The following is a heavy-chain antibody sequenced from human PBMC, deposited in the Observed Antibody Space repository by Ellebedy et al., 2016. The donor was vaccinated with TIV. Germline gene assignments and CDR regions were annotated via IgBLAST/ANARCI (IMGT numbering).Heavy chain of an antibody. Sequence: GESLKISCSASGFTFSSYAMHWVRQAPGKGLEYVSAISSNGGSTYYADSVKGRFTISRDNSKNTLYLQMSSLRAEDTAVYYCVKDRYSSSRSFDYWGQGTLVTVPS. CDR2: ISSNGGST. D-gene: IGHD6-13*01. CDR1: GFTFSSYA. CDR3: VKDRYSSSRSFDY. J-gene: IGHJ4*02. V-gene: IGHV3-64D*06.